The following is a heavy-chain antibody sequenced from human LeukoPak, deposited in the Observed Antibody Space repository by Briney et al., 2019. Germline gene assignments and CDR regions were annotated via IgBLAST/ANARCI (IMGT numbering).Heavy chain of an antibody. CDR1: GSSISAYY. J-gene: IGHJ5*02. Sequence: SETLSLTCTVSGSSISAYYWTWIRQSPGEGLEWIGNIYYSGSTNSNPSLKSRVSISVDTSKNQFSLKLSSVTAADTAVYYCARHYNMVRGVISWFDPWGQGTLVTVSS. CDR2: IYYSGST. CDR3: ARHYNMVRGVISWFDP. V-gene: IGHV4-59*08. D-gene: IGHD3-10*01.